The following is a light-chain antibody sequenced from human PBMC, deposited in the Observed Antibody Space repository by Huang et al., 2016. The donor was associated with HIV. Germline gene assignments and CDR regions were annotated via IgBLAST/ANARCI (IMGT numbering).Light chain of an antibody. CDR1: QSVSSRY. V-gene: IGKV3D-20*01. J-gene: IGKJ2*01. Sequence: EIVLTQSPASLSLSPGERAMLSCGASQSVSSRYLAWCQQQPGLPPRLLYDAAARGAGGIPGCVGSGWCREVFILTSSMQEAEDFVVYCCQQYGWPSYTFGQGTKLEIK. CDR2: AAA. CDR3: QQYGWPSYT.